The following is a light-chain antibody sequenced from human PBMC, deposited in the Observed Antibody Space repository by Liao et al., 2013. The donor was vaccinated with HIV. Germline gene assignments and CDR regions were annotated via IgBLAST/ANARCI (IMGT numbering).Light chain of an antibody. CDR3: QVWDSSSDHPEGV. V-gene: IGLV3-21*01. CDR1: IIGSKS. J-gene: IGLJ2*01. Sequence: SYELTQPPSVSVAPGETATISCGGNIIGSKSVHWYQQKPGQAPVLVIYYDSDRPSGIPERFSGSNSGNTATLTISRVEAGDEADYYCQVWDSSSDHPEGVFGGGTKLTVL. CDR2: YDS.